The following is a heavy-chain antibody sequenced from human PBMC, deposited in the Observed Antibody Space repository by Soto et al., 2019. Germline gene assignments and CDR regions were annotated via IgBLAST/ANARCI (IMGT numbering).Heavy chain of an antibody. CDR1: GFTFSSYA. Sequence: EVQLLESGGGLVQPGASLRLSCAASGFTFSSYAMSWVRQAPGKGLEWVSVISGGGGTTYYADSVKGRFTISRDNSKNTLYLQMNSLRAEDTALYYCAKAMSTPSRPRNYFDYWGQGTLVTVSS. J-gene: IGHJ4*02. CDR3: AKAMSTPSRPRNYFDY. D-gene: IGHD6-6*01. V-gene: IGHV3-23*01. CDR2: ISGGGGTT.